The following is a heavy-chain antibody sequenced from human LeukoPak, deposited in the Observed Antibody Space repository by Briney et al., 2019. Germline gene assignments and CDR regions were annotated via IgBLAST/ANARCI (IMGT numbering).Heavy chain of an antibody. CDR3: ATGMAQRDDAFDI. CDR1: GFTFSSYS. V-gene: IGHV3-21*01. D-gene: IGHD5-24*01. CDR2: ISSSTSYI. J-gene: IGHJ3*02. Sequence: SGGSLRLSCAASGFTFSSYSMNWVRQAPGEGLEWVSSISSSTSYIYHADSVEGRFTISRDNAKNSLYLQMNSLRAEDTAVYYCATGMAQRDDAFDIWGQGTMVTVSS.